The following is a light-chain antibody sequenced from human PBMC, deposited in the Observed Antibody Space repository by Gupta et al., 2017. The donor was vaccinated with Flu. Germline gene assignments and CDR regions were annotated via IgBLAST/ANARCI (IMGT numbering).Light chain of an antibody. J-gene: IGLJ2*01. Sequence: SITISCTGTSGDVGGYNYVSGYQQHPGKAPKVMIYDVSNRPAGVSTRFSGSKSGNTASLTISGRQAEDEADYYCSSYTSSSTLVFGGGTKLTVL. CDR2: DVS. V-gene: IGLV2-14*04. CDR3: SSYTSSSTLV. CDR1: SGDVGGYNY.